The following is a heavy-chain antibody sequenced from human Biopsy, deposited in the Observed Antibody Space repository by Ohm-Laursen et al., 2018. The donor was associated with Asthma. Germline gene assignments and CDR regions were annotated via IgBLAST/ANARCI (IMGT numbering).Heavy chain of an antibody. Sequence: SLRLSCAAPGFAVSRDYMFWVRQAPGKGLEWVSVIYSGGTSHTADSARGRFTISRDYSTNTLYLQMHSLRAEDTAAYYCARGDSSNWSHYYFDYWGQGTLVTVSS. CDR1: GFAVSRDY. D-gene: IGHD3-22*01. V-gene: IGHV3-53*01. J-gene: IGHJ4*02. CDR3: ARGDSSNWSHYYFDY. CDR2: IYSGGTS.